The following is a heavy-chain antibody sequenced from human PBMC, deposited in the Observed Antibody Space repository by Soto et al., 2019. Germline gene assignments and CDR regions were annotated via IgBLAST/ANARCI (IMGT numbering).Heavy chain of an antibody. J-gene: IGHJ6*02. CDR1: GGSFSGYY. D-gene: IGHD3-3*01. Sequence: KASETLSLTCAVYGGSFSGYYWSWIRQPPGKGLEWIGEINHSGSTNYNPSLKSRVTISVDTSKNQFSLKLSSVTAADTAVYYCARVSRITIFGVVITAVYGMDVWGQGTTVTVSS. CDR3: ARVSRITIFGVVITAVYGMDV. V-gene: IGHV4-34*01. CDR2: INHSGST.